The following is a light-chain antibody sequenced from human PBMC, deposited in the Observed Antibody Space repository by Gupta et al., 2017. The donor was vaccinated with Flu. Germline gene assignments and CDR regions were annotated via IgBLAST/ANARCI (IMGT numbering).Light chain of an antibody. J-gene: IGLJ3*02. CDR2: KDS. CDR1: ALPKQY. CDR3: QSADSSGTPWV. V-gene: IGLV3-25*02. Sequence: SYELTQPHSVSVSPGQTARITCSGDALPKQYAYWYQQKPGQAPVLVIYKDSERPSGIPERFSGSSSGTTVTLTISGVQAEDEADYYCQSADSSGTPWVFGGGTKLTVL.